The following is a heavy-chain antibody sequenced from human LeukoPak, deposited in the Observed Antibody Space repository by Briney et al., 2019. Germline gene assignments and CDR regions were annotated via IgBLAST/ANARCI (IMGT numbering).Heavy chain of an antibody. Sequence: AGGSLRLSCAASGFTFDDYGMSWVRQAPGKGLEWVSGINWNGGSTGYADSVKGRFTISRDNAKNSLYLQMNSLGAEDTASYYCARALEGDYYDSSGYYYVSYFDYWGQGTLVTVSS. D-gene: IGHD3-22*01. CDR2: INWNGGST. V-gene: IGHV3-20*04. CDR3: ARALEGDYYDSSGYYYVSYFDY. CDR1: GFTFDDYG. J-gene: IGHJ4*02.